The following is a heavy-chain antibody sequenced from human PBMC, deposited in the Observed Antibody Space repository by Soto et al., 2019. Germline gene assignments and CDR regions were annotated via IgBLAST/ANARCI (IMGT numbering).Heavy chain of an antibody. Sequence: GGSLRLSCAASGFTFSSYAMSWVRQAPGKGLECVSAISGSGSGTYYADSVKGRFTISRDNSKNMLFLQMNSLTAEDTAVYYCAKGRFYDIFRRGGVFDYWGQGTLVTVSS. CDR1: GFTFSSYA. V-gene: IGHV3-23*01. J-gene: IGHJ4*02. D-gene: IGHD3-9*01. CDR3: AKGRFYDIFRRGGVFDY. CDR2: ISGSGSGT.